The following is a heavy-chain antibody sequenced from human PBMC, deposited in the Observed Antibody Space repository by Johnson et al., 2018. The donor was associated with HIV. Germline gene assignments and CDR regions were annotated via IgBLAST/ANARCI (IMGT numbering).Heavy chain of an antibody. V-gene: IGHV3-9*01. D-gene: IGHD6-6*01. J-gene: IGHJ3*02. CDR1: GFTFDDYA. CDR2: ISCNSGSI. Sequence: LLVESGGGLVQPGRSLRLSCAASGFTFDDYAMHWVRQAPGKGLEWVSGISCNSGSIGYADSVKGRFTISRDNAKNSLYLQMNSLRAEDTALYYCAKDGVYSSSLRGAFDIWCQGTMVTVSS. CDR3: AKDGVYSSSLRGAFDI.